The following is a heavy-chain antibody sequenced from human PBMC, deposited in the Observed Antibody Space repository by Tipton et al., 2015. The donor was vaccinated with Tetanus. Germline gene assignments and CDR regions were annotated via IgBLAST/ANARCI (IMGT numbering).Heavy chain of an antibody. V-gene: IGHV4-39*02. CDR1: SGSISSSDYS. Sequence: TLSLTCTVSSGSISSSDYSWGWIRQPPGRGLEWIGSVDYSGSTYYNPSLRSRVAISVDTSKNHFSLKLSSVTAADTAVYYCARLSIASTGTYGLTFYSGMDVWGPGTTVTVSS. D-gene: IGHD6-13*01. CDR2: VDYSGST. J-gene: IGHJ6*02. CDR3: ARLSIASTGTYGLTFYSGMDV.